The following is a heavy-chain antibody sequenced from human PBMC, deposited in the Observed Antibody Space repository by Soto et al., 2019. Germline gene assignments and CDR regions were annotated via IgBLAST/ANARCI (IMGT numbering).Heavy chain of an antibody. CDR1: GGTFSSYA. V-gene: IGHV1-69*06. J-gene: IGHJ6*02. CDR2: IIPIFGTA. D-gene: IGHD6-25*01. Sequence: SVKVSCKASGGTFSSYAISWVRQAPGQGLEWMGGIIPIFGTANYAQKLQGRVTITADKSASTAYMELSSLRSEDTAVYYCARLARNGGDYYYYGMDVWGQGTTVTVSS. CDR3: ARLARNGGDYYYYGMDV.